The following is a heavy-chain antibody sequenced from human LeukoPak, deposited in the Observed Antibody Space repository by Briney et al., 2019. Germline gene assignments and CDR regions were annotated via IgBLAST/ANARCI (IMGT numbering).Heavy chain of an antibody. CDR2: SSVTTGWA. D-gene: IGHD4-17*01. CDR1: GLTLSIYA. J-gene: IGHJ3*02. V-gene: IGHV3-23*01. Sequence: GGSLRLSCGASGLTLSIYAVTWVRQAPGRGLVWVASSVTTGWAFSADSVKGLFTVSRDNSKKTLFLQMNSLRAEVTALYYCCKDPNGDYIGAFDMWGPGTWVTVSS. CDR3: CKDPNGDYIGAFDM.